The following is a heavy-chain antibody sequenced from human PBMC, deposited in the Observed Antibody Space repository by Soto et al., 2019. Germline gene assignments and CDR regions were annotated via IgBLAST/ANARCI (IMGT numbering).Heavy chain of an antibody. V-gene: IGHV4-30-4*01. J-gene: IGHJ4*02. Sequence: QVQLQESGPGLVKPSQTLSLTCTVSGGSISSGDYYWSWIRQPPGKGLEWIGYIYYSGSTYYNPSLKSLVTISVDTSKNQFSLKLSSVTAADTAVYYCARGGRHYYGSGSYYVYWGQGTLVTVSS. D-gene: IGHD3-10*01. CDR3: ARGGRHYYGSGSYYVY. CDR1: GGSISSGDYY. CDR2: IYYSGST.